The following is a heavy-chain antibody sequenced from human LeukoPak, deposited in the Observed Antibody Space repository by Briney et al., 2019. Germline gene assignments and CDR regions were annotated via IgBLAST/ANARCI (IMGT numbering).Heavy chain of an antibody. V-gene: IGHV3-30*18. J-gene: IGHJ6*02. Sequence: PGGSLRLSCAASGFTFSSYGMHWVRQAPGKGLEWVAVISYDGSNKYYADSVKGRFTISRDNSKNTLYLQMNSLRAEDTAVYYCAKERLPYHYYYYGMDVWGQGTTVTVSS. CDR1: GFTFSSYG. CDR2: ISYDGSNK. CDR3: AKERLPYHYYYYGMDV.